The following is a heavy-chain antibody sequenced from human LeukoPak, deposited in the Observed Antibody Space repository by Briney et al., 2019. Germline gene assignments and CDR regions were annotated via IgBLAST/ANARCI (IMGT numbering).Heavy chain of an antibody. CDR2: IYYSGST. CDR1: GGSISSSHYY. Sequence: SETLSLTCSVSGGSISSSHYYWNWVRQPPGKGLEWIGYIYYSGSTYYNPSLKSRVTISVDTSKNQFSLKLSSVTAADTAVYYCARDLVPYYDFWSGPTLGYFDYWGQGTLVTVSS. D-gene: IGHD3-3*01. V-gene: IGHV4-30-4*01. J-gene: IGHJ4*02. CDR3: ARDLVPYYDFWSGPTLGYFDY.